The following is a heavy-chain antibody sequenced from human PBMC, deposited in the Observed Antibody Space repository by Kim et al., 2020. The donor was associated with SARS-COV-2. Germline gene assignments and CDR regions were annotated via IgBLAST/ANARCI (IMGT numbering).Heavy chain of an antibody. CDR3: ARGRKGFHYYGSGSYYPFDY. Sequence: RVTISVDTSKNQFSLKLSSVTAADTAVYYCARGRKGFHYYGSGSYYPFDYWGQGTLVTVSS. D-gene: IGHD3-10*01. J-gene: IGHJ4*02. V-gene: IGHV4-34*01.